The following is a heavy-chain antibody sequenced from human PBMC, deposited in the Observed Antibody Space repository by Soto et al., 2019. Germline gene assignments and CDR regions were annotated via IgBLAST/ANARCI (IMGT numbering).Heavy chain of an antibody. CDR1: GFAFLSFT. D-gene: IGHD6-13*01. Sequence: WGSLRLSCAASGFAFLSFTMNCFRHSPFKGLEWVSTISSNSAYIYYTDALRGRFTISRDNAKNSLHLQMNSLRAEDTAVYYCTRDASRDSSARGWFDPWGPGTLVTSPQ. CDR3: TRDASRDSSARGWFDP. CDR2: ISSNSAYI. V-gene: IGHV3-21*01. J-gene: IGHJ5*02.